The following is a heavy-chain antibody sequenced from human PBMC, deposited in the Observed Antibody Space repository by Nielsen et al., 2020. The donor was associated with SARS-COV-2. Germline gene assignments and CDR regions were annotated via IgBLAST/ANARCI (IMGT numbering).Heavy chain of an antibody. CDR2: IIPIFGTA. Sequence: WVRQAPGQGLEWMGGIIPIFGTANYAQKFQGRVTITADKSTSTAYMELSSLRSEDTAVYYCARVGGNSSGWFDPWGQGTLVTVSS. D-gene: IGHD5-18*01. V-gene: IGHV1-69*06. J-gene: IGHJ5*02. CDR3: ARVGGNSSGWFDP.